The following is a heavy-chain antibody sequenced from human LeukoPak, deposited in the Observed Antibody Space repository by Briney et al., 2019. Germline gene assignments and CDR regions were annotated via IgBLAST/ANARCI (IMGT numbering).Heavy chain of an antibody. CDR1: GYSISTGYY. V-gene: IGHV4-38-2*02. CDR3: ARGDPSGEDY. J-gene: IGHJ4*02. CDR2: MYHSGST. D-gene: IGHD2-21*01. Sequence: TSETLSLTCTVSGYSISTGYYWGWIRQPPGKGLEWIGSMYHSGSTYYNPSLKSRVTISVDTSKNQFSLKLSSVTAADTAVYYCARGDPSGEDYWGQGTLVTVSS.